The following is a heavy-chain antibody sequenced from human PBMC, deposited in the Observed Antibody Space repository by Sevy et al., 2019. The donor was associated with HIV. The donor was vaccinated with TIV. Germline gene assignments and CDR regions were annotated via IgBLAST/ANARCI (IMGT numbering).Heavy chain of an antibody. V-gene: IGHV1-2*06. CDR1: GYTFTGYY. CDR2: INPNSGGT. J-gene: IGHJ5*02. Sequence: ASVKVSCKASGYTFTGYYMHWVRQAPGQGLEWMGRINPNSGGTNYAQKFQGRVTMTRDTSISTAYMELSRLRSDDTAVYYCARTVEYSSLSPLDPWGQGTLVTVSS. CDR3: ARTVEYSSLSPLDP. D-gene: IGHD6-6*01.